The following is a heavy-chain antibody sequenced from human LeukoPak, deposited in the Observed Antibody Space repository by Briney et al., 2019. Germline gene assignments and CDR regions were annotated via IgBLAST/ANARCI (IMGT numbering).Heavy chain of an antibody. J-gene: IGHJ4*02. CDR1: GFTFSSYW. Sequence: GGSLRLSCAASGFTFSSYWMHWVRHAPGKGLVWVSRINSDGSSTSYADSVKGRFTISRDNAKNTLYLQMNSLRAEDTAVYYCAILRRVLGLDYWGQGTLVTVSS. CDR2: INSDGSST. D-gene: IGHD6-19*01. V-gene: IGHV3-74*01. CDR3: AILRRVLGLDY.